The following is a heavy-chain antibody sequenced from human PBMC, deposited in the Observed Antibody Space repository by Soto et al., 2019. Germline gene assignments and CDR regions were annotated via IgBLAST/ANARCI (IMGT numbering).Heavy chain of an antibody. J-gene: IGHJ1*01. Sequence: LSLTCTVSGSSISSSYYFWGWIRQPPGKGLEWIGSIYYSGSTYYNPSLKSRITISVDTSKNQFSLKLTSVTAADTAVYYCADGLHCGGDCPISEYFHHWGQGTLVTVSS. CDR2: IYYSGST. CDR3: ADGLHCGGDCPISEYFHH. D-gene: IGHD2-21*02. V-gene: IGHV4-39*01. CDR1: GSSISSSYYF.